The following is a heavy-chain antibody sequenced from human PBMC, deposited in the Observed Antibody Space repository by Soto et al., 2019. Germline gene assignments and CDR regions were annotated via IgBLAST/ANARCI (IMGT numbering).Heavy chain of an antibody. CDR3: ARGYYDSRGQSNTFDI. Sequence: SETLSLTCTVSGASISSSYWSWIRQSPGKGLAWIGYVYYSGSTNYNPSLKSRVTISVDTSKNQFSLKLSSVTAADTAVYYCARGYYDSRGQSNTFDIWGQGTMVTVSS. V-gene: IGHV4-59*01. CDR1: GASISSSY. J-gene: IGHJ3*02. D-gene: IGHD3-22*01. CDR2: VYYSGST.